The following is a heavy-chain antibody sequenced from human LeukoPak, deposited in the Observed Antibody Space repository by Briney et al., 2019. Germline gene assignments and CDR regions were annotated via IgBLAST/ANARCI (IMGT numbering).Heavy chain of an antibody. V-gene: IGHV1-2*02. CDR1: GYTFTDYY. J-gene: IGHJ3*01. CDR2: INPTSGGT. Sequence: ASVKVSCKASGYTFTDYYLHWVRQAPGQGLEWVGWINPTSGGTNYAQKFQDRVTMTRDTSNNTSYMELSRLRSDDTAVYYCAREFRTTTWSYDAFDLGGQGTMVTVSS. D-gene: IGHD1/OR15-1a*01. CDR3: AREFRTTTWSYDAFDL.